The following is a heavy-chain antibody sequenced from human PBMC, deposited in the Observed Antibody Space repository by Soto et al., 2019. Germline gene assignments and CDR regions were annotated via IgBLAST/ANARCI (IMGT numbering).Heavy chain of an antibody. CDR2: MNPDSANT. J-gene: IGHJ4*02. V-gene: IGHV1-8*01. Sequence: QVLLVQSGAEVKQPGASVKVSCRTSGYTFTSYDISWVRQATEQGLEWMGWMNPDSANTGYAQKFQGRVTMTRDTSINTAYMELNSLTSEDTAIYYCARAIRDQLLSDYWGQGSLVIVSS. CDR3: ARAIRDQLLSDY. D-gene: IGHD1-26*01. CDR1: GYTFTSYD.